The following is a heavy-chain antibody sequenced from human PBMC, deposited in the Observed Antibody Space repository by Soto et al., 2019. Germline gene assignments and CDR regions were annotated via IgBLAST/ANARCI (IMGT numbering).Heavy chain of an antibody. CDR1: GITLSDHD. Sequence: EVQLVESGGGLVQPGGSLRLSCAASGITLSDHDMDWVRQGPGKGLEWVGRTRDKGDRYATEYAESVKGRFTISRDDSKNLLYLQMNSLKFEDTAVYYCVRENRRDYNYGMDVWGQGTTVTVSS. J-gene: IGHJ6*02. D-gene: IGHD3-10*01. CDR3: VRENRRDYNYGMDV. V-gene: IGHV3-72*01. CDR2: TRDKGDRYAT.